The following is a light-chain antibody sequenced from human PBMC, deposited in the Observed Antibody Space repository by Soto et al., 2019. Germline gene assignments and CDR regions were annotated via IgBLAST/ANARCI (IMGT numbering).Light chain of an antibody. J-gene: IGKJ1*01. CDR1: QSVNMN. CDR3: QQYGRSPWT. CDR2: CXS. Sequence: VRSQTPAPKSVSQGERAPLSXRASQSVNMNLSWYQQKPGXAPRXXXDCXSSSAKGSPASLSGSGSGTEFTLTISRLEPKYFERYYLQQYGRSPWTLGQGTKVDIK. V-gene: IGKV3-15*01.